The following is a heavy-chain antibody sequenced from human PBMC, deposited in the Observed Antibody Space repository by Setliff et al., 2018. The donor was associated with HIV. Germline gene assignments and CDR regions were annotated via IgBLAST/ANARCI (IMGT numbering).Heavy chain of an antibody. V-gene: IGHV1-3*01. D-gene: IGHD2-8*01. CDR1: GFTFSKSA. Sequence: ASVKVSCKASGFTFSKSAIHWVRQAPGQRLEWMGWIKPASGDTQYSQKFQGRVTITRDTSASRVYMEVSRLKSEDTAVYYCVITKMLYYFDSWGQGTLVTVSS. CDR2: IKPASGDT. CDR3: VITKMLYYFDS. J-gene: IGHJ4*02.